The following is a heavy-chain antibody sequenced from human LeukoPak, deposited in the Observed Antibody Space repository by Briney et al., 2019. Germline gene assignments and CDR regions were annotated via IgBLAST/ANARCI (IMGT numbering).Heavy chain of an antibody. CDR1: GFTVSSNY. CDR3: ARVLSVSYCDS. J-gene: IGHJ4*02. Sequence: GGSLRLSCAASGFTVSSNYMSWVRQAPGKGLEWVSVIYSGGTTYYADSVKGRFAISRDNSKNTLYLQMNSLRGEDTAVYYCARVLSVSYCDSWGQGTLVTVSS. V-gene: IGHV3-53*01. CDR2: IYSGGTT. D-gene: IGHD2/OR15-2a*01.